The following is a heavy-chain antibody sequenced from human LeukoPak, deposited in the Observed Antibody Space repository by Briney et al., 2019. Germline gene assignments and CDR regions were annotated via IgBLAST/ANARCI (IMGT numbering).Heavy chain of an antibody. V-gene: IGHV3-21*01. CDR3: ARERLRWTVEIMYGMDV. Sequence: GGSMRLSCAASGFTFSSYSMNWVRQAPGKGLEWVSSISSSSSYIYYADSVKGRFTISRDNAKNSLYLHMNSLRAEDTAVYYCARERLRWTVEIMYGMDVWGQGTTVAVSS. D-gene: IGHD5-24*01. CDR1: GFTFSSYS. J-gene: IGHJ6*02. CDR2: ISSSSSYI.